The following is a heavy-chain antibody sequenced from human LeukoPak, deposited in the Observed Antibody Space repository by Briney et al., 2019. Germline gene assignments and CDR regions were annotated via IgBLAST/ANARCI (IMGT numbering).Heavy chain of an antibody. CDR1: GGSISSSSYY. D-gene: IGHD3-22*01. CDR3: ARDHLIYYDSSGYYYGYNWFDP. Sequence: PSETLSLTCTVSGGSISSSSYYWGWIRQPPGKGLEWIGSIYYSGSTNYNPSLKSRVTMSVDTSKNQFSLKLSSVTAADTAVYYCARDHLIYYDSSGYYYGYNWFDPWGQGTLVTVSS. J-gene: IGHJ5*02. CDR2: IYYSGST. V-gene: IGHV4-39*07.